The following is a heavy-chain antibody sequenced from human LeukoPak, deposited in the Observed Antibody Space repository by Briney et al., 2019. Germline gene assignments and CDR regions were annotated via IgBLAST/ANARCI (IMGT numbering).Heavy chain of an antibody. J-gene: IGHJ4*02. CDR3: ARGNSSGWDYYFDY. Sequence: SETLSLTCTVSGGSISSSSCYWGWIRQPPGKGLEWIGSIYYSGSTYYNPSLKSRVTISVDTSKNQFSLKLSSVTAADTAVYYCARGNSSGWDYYFDYWGQGTLVTVSS. CDR2: IYYSGST. CDR1: GGSISSSSCY. D-gene: IGHD6-19*01. V-gene: IGHV4-39*07.